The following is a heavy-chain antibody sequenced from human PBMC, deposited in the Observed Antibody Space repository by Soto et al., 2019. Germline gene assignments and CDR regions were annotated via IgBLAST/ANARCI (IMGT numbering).Heavy chain of an antibody. CDR3: ARHEIVVVPAAMRTGNWFDP. CDR2: IYYSGST. D-gene: IGHD2-2*01. J-gene: IGHJ5*02. V-gene: IGHV4-59*08. CDR1: GGSISSYY. Sequence: SETLSLTCTVSGGSISSYYWSWIRQPPGKGLEWIGYIYYSGSTNYNPSLKSRVTISVDTSKNQFSLKLSQVTAADPAVYYCARHEIVVVPAAMRTGNWFDPWGQGTLVTVSS.